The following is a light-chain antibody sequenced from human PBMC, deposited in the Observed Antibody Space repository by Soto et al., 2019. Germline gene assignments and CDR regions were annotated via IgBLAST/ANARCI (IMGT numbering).Light chain of an antibody. J-gene: IGKJ2*03. CDR1: QDISNY. CDR3: QQYHNLLG. Sequence: DIQMTQSPSSLSASVGDRVTITCQASQDISNYLNWYQQKPGKAPKLLIYDASNLETGVPSRFSESGSGTDFTFTISSLQPEDIAAYYCQQYHNLLGLGQGTKLEIK. CDR2: DAS. V-gene: IGKV1-33*01.